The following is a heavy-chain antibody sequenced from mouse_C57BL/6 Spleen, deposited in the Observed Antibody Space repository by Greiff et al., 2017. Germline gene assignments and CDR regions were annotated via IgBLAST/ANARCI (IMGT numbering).Heavy chain of an antibody. CDR1: GYTFTSYT. Sequence: QVQLQESGAELARPGASVKMSCKASGYTFTSYTMHWVNQRPGQGLEWIGYINPSSGYTKYNQTFKNKATLPADKSSSTAYMHLSSLTSEDAAVYYGARWDQGRFAYWGQGTLVTVSA. CDR3: ARWDQGRFAY. CDR2: INPSSGYT. J-gene: IGHJ3*01. D-gene: IGHD3-2*02. V-gene: IGHV1-4*01.